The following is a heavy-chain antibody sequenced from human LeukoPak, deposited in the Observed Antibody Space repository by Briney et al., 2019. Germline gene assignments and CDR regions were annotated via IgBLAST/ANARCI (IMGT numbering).Heavy chain of an antibody. CDR1: GYTFTGYY. CDR2: INPNSGGT. J-gene: IGHJ4*02. D-gene: IGHD3-10*01. V-gene: IGHV1-2*04. Sequence: AASVKVSRKASGYTFTGYYMHWVRQAPGQGLEWMGWINPNSGGTNYAQKFQGWVTMTRDTSISTAYMELSRLRSDDTAVYYCARDGWFGEVGIDYWGQGTLVTVSS. CDR3: ARDGWFGEVGIDY.